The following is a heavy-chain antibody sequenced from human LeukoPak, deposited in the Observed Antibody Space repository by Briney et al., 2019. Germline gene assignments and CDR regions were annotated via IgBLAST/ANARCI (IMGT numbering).Heavy chain of an antibody. CDR2: IYYSGST. J-gene: IGHJ5*02. V-gene: IGHV4-59*12. Sequence: PSETLSLTCTVSGGSISSYYWSWIRQPPGKGLEWIGYIYYSGSTNYNPSPKSRVTISVDTSKNQFSLKLSSVTAADTAVYYCARVGAGQQLVLWFDPWGQGTLVTVSS. CDR1: GGSISSYY. D-gene: IGHD6-13*01. CDR3: ARVGAGQQLVLWFDP.